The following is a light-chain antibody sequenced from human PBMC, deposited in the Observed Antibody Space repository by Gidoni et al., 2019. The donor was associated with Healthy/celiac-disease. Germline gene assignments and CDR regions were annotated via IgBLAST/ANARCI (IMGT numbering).Light chain of an antibody. V-gene: IGKV1-5*01. Sequence: DIQMTQSPSTLSASVGDRVTITCRASQSISSWLAWYQQKPGKAPKLLIYDASSLESGVPSRFSGSGSGTEVTLTISSLQPEDFATYYCQQYNSYSFGQGTKVEIK. CDR3: QQYNSYS. CDR1: QSISSW. CDR2: DAS. J-gene: IGKJ1*01.